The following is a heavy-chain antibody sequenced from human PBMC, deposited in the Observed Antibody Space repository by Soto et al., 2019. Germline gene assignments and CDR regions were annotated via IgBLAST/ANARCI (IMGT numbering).Heavy chain of an antibody. CDR1: GGSISSYY. Sequence: QVQLQESGPGLVKPSETLSLTCTVSGGSISSYYWSWIRQPPGKGLEWIGYIYYSGSTNYNPSLKSRVTISVDTSKNQFSLKLSSVTAADTAVYYCAGTYYDFWSGYYQLYYYYMDVWGKGTTVTVSS. J-gene: IGHJ6*03. CDR2: IYYSGST. D-gene: IGHD3-3*01. V-gene: IGHV4-59*01. CDR3: AGTYYDFWSGYYQLYYYYMDV.